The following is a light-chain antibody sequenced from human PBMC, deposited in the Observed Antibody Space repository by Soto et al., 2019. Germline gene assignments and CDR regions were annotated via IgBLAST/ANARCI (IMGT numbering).Light chain of an antibody. J-gene: IGKJ4*01. Sequence: EIGLTQSSATLSLSPGDRATLSCRASQSVSRYLAWYQQKPGQAPRLLIHDTSTRATGVPDTFSGSGSGKEFTLTISSLEPEDSAMYYCQQRFSWPPTFGGGTHVEIK. CDR1: QSVSRY. CDR2: DTS. V-gene: IGKV3-11*01. CDR3: QQRFSWPPT.